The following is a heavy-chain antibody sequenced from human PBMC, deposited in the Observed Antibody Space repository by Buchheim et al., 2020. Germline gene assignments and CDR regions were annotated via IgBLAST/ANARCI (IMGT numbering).Heavy chain of an antibody. D-gene: IGHD2-21*02. Sequence: VQLQESGPGLVKPSETLSLTCSVFGDSVSSGTFYWSWIRRPPGKGLEWIGYAFYSGSTNYNPSLKNRVSISLQPSKNQFSLRLNSVTAADTAVYYCARRRRCGGDCYSIDYWGQGT. CDR3: ARRRRCGGDCYSIDY. CDR1: GDSVSSGTFY. V-gene: IGHV4-61*01. CDR2: AFYSGST. J-gene: IGHJ4*02.